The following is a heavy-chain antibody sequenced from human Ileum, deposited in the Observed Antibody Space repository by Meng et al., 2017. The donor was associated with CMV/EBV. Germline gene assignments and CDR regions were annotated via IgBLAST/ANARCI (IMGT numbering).Heavy chain of an antibody. CDR2: IDPSGSR. J-gene: IGHJ5*02. CDR3: ARECVGEGDNCQWDYWFDP. CDR1: GGSISGYY. Sequence: VQLQGSGPGLGKPSETLSLTCSVSGGSISGYYWSWVRQPAGKRLEWIGRIDPSGSRNYNPSLRDRITVSVDTSKNQFSLRLTSVTAADTAVYYCARECVGEGDNCQWDYWFDPWGHGTLVTVSS. D-gene: IGHD3-16*01. V-gene: IGHV4-4*07.